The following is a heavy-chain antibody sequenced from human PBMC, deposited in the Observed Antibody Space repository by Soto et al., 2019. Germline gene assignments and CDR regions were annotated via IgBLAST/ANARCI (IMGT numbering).Heavy chain of an antibody. V-gene: IGHV3-21*02. J-gene: IGHJ4*02. Sequence: EVQLVESGGGLVKPGGSLRLSCEASGFTFSSYSMNWVRQAPGKGLEWVSTISSTGTYINYADSLKGRLTISRDNAKNSLSLQMNSLRAEDTAVYYCARDDYGDLDYWGQGTLVTVSS. CDR3: ARDDYGDLDY. D-gene: IGHD4-17*01. CDR2: ISSTGTYI. CDR1: GFTFSSYS.